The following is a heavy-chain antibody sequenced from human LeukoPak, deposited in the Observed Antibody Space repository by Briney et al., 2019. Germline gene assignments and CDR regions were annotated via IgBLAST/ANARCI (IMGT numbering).Heavy chain of an antibody. CDR1: GGTFSSYT. J-gene: IGHJ4*02. Sequence: SVKVSCKASGGTFSSYTISWVRQAPGPGLEWMGRIIPILGIANYAQKFQGRVTITADKSTSTAYMELSSLRSEDTAVYYCARDPKYDSSGYMDHYFDYWGQGTLVTVSS. V-gene: IGHV1-69*04. CDR2: IIPILGIA. CDR3: ARDPKYDSSGYMDHYFDY. D-gene: IGHD3-22*01.